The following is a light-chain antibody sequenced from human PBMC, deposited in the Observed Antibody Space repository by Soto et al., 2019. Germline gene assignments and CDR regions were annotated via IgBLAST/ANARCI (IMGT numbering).Light chain of an antibody. CDR3: QQYGSSPYT. Sequence: EVVLTQSPGTLSLSPGERATLSCWASQSVSRSYLAWYQQKPGQAPRLLIYIASSRATGIPDRFSGSGSGRDITLTISRLEPEDFAMYYCQQYGSSPYTFGRGTKREI. J-gene: IGKJ2*01. CDR2: IAS. V-gene: IGKV3-20*01. CDR1: QSVSRSY.